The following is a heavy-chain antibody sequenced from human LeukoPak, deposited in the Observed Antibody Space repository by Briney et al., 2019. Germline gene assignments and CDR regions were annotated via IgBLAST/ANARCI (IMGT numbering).Heavy chain of an antibody. J-gene: IGHJ4*02. Sequence: PGGSLRLSCAASGFTFSSYWMHWVRQAPGKGLEWVSTISTSASFMYYADSVKGRFTISRDNAKNSLYLQMNSLRAEDTAVYYCARGMVTAMVKGFDYWGQGTLVTVSS. CDR1: GFTFSSYW. V-gene: IGHV3-21*01. CDR3: ARGMVTAMVKGFDY. CDR2: ISTSASFM. D-gene: IGHD5-18*01.